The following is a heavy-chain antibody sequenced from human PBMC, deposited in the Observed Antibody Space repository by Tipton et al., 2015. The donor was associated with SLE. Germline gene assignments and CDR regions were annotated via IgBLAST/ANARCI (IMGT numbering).Heavy chain of an antibody. CDR1: GGSISSYY. CDR3: ARDAGSWEPYFDH. Sequence: TLSLTCTVSGGSISSYYWSWIRQPPGKGLEWIGYIYTTGSTNYNPSLKSRVTISVDTSKNQFSLKLSPVTAADTAVYYCARDAGSWEPYFDHWGQGTLVTVSS. CDR2: IYTTGST. J-gene: IGHJ4*02. D-gene: IGHD6-13*01. V-gene: IGHV4-4*09.